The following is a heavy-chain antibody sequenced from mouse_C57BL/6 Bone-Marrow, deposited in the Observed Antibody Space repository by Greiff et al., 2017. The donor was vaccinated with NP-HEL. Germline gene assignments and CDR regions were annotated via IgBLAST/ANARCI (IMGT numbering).Heavy chain of an antibody. CDR1: VFNIKDDY. CDR3: TTGYFDV. Sequence: EVKLVESGAELVRPGASVKFSCTASVFNIKDDYMHWVQQRPEQGLEWIGWIDPENGDTEYASKFQGKATITADTSSNTAYLQLSSLTSEDTAVYYCTTGYFDVWGTGTTVTVSS. V-gene: IGHV14-4*01. CDR2: IDPENGDT. J-gene: IGHJ1*03.